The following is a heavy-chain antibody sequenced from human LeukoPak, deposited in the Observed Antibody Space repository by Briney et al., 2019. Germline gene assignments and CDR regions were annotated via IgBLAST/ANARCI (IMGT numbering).Heavy chain of an antibody. CDR3: ASRSTTGNYYYYYGMDV. V-gene: IGHV1-69*13. CDR2: IIPIFGTA. D-gene: IGHD2-2*01. Sequence: GASVKVSCKASGGTFSSYAISWVRQAPGQGPEWMGGIIPIFGTANYAQKFQGRVTIPADESTSTAYMELSSLRSEDTAVYYCASRSTTGNYYYYYGMDVWGQGTTVTVSS. CDR1: GGTFSSYA. J-gene: IGHJ6*02.